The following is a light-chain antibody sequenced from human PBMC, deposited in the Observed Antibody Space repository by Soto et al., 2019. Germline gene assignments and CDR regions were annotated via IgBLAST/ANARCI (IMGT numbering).Light chain of an antibody. Sequence: QSALTQPASLSGSPGQSITISCTGTSSDIGAYDYVSWFQQHPGKAPKLMISEVNNRPSGVSNRFSGSKSGNTAYLTISGRQVEDEAEYFCFSFTTTRTHVFGTGTKLTVL. CDR3: FSFTTTRTHV. J-gene: IGLJ1*01. V-gene: IGLV2-14*01. CDR1: SSDIGAYDY. CDR2: EVN.